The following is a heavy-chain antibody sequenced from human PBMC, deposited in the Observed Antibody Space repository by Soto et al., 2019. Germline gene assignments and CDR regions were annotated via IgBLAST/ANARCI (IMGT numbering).Heavy chain of an antibody. J-gene: IGHJ1*01. D-gene: IGHD2-15*01. V-gene: IGHV1-69*01. CDR3: ASYRASYCSGGSCYAPRVFQH. CDR1: GGTFSSYA. CDR2: IIPIFGTA. Sequence: QVQLVQSGAEVKKPGSSVKVSCKASGGTFSSYAISWVRQAPGQGLEWMGGIIPIFGTANYEQKFQGRVTITADESTSTAYMELSSLRSEDTAVYYCASYRASYCSGGSCYAPRVFQHWGQGTLVTVSS.